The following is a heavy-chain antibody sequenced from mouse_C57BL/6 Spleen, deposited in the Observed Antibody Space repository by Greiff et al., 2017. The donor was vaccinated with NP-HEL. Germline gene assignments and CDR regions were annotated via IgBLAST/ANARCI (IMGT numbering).Heavy chain of an antibody. D-gene: IGHD2-4*01. J-gene: IGHJ2*01. CDR3: ALYYDFFL. V-gene: IGHV1-54*01. CDR1: GYAFTNYL. CDR2: INPGSGGT. Sequence: VQLQQSGAELVRPGTSVKVSCKASGYAFTNYLIEWVKQRPGQGLEWIGVINPGSGGTNYNEKFKGKATLTADKSSSTAYMQLSSLTSEDSAVYFCALYYDFFLWGQGTTPTVSS.